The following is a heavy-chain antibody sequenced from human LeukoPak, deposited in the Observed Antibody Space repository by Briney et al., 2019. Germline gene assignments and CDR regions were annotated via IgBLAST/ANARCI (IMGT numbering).Heavy chain of an antibody. V-gene: IGHV1-8*01. CDR3: ARPTAAAVDAFDI. J-gene: IGHJ3*02. Sequence: ASVKVSCKASGYTFTSYDINWVRQATGQGLEWMGRMNPNSGNTGYAQKFQGRVTMTRNTSISTAYMELSSLRSEDTAVYYCARPTAAAVDAFDIWGQGTMVTVSS. CDR2: MNPNSGNT. CDR1: GYTFTSYD. D-gene: IGHD6-13*01.